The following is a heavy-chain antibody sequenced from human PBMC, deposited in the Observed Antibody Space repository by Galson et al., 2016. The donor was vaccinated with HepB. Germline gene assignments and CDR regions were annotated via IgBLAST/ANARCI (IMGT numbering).Heavy chain of an antibody. V-gene: IGHV3-23*01. CDR1: GFTFSSYA. CDR2: ISGSGGST. CDR3: VKGAAGTPTYYFAS. J-gene: IGHJ4*02. Sequence: SLRLSCAASGFTFSSYAMSWVRQAPGKGLEWVSAISGSGGSTHYADSVKGRFTISRDNSKNTLYLQMNSLRVEDTAVYYCVKGAAGTPTYYFASWGQGTLVTVSS. D-gene: IGHD1-14*01.